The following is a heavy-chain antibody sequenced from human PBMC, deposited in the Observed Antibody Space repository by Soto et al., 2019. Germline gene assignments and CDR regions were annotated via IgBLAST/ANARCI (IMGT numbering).Heavy chain of an antibody. J-gene: IGHJ4*02. D-gene: IGHD3-3*02. V-gene: IGHV3-21*01. Sequence: EVQVVESGGGLVKPGGSLRLSCTASGSPFSTYGMKWVRQAPGKGLEWVSSISKGGNYIYYADSVQGRFTISRDNAKNSLYLQMNSLRAEDTAVYFCARDESAGSSIRYWGQGTLVTVSS. CDR2: ISKGGNYI. CDR3: ARDESAGSSIRY. CDR1: GSPFSTYG.